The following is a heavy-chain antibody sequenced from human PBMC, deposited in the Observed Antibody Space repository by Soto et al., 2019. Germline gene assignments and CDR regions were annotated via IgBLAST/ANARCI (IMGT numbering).Heavy chain of an antibody. V-gene: IGHV6-1*01. CDR1: GDSVSSNNVA. J-gene: IGHJ3*02. D-gene: IGHD5-18*01. CDR3: ARGINSAMDI. Sequence: QVQLQQSGPGLVKPSQTLSLTCVISGDSVSSNNVAWNCIRQSPSRGLEWLGRTYYRSKWYNNYAVSVKSRTTINADTSKNQFSLQLASVTPEDTAVYYCARGINSAMDIWGQGTMVTVS. CDR2: TYYRSKWYN.